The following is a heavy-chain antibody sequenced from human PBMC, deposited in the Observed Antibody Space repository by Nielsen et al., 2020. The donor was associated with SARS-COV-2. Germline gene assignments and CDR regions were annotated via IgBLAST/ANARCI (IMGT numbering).Heavy chain of an antibody. Sequence: WLRQPPGKGLEWVSYISSSSSTIYYADSVKGRFTISRDNAKNSLYLQMNSLRAEDTALYHCARDFSRISSLVVTNDAFDIWGQGTMVTVSS. CDR2: ISSSSSTI. V-gene: IGHV3-48*01. J-gene: IGHJ3*02. CDR3: ARDFSRISSLVVTNDAFDI. D-gene: IGHD2-2*01.